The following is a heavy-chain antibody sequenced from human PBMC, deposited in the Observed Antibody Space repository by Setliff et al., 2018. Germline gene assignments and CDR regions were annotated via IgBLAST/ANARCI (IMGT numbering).Heavy chain of an antibody. V-gene: IGHV4-34*01. J-gene: IGHJ5*02. CDR1: GGSFSGYS. D-gene: IGHD2-2*01. Sequence: PSETLSLTCADYGGSFSGYSWSWIRQPPGKGLEWIGEINHSGSTNYNPALKSRVTISVDTYKNQFSLKLSSVTAAGTAVYYCARGVYCSSTSCSPGLNWFDPWGQGTRVTVSS. CDR3: ARGVYCSSTSCSPGLNWFDP. CDR2: INHSGST.